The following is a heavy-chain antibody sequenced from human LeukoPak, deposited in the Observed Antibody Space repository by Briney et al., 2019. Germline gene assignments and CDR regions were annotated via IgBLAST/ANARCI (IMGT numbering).Heavy chain of an antibody. CDR1: GFKFSDYF. J-gene: IGHJ4*02. Sequence: GGSLRLSCAATGFKFSDYFMSWVRQAPGKGLEWISYITASGDIRQYADSVRGRFTISRDNGKNSVYLEMNNLRADDTAVYYCARDVMVTHFDYWGQGVLVAVSS. V-gene: IGHV3-11*01. CDR3: ARDVMVTHFDY. CDR2: ITASGDIR. D-gene: IGHD2-21*02.